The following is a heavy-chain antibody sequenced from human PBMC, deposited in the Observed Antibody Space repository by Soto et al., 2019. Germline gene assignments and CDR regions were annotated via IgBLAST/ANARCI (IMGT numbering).Heavy chain of an antibody. CDR1: GGSISSGGYY. V-gene: IGHV4-31*03. D-gene: IGHD2-2*01. CDR3: ARVRGVVPAAGYWYFDL. Sequence: QVQLQESGPGLVKPSQTLSLTCTVSGGSISSGGYYWSWIRQHPGKGLEWIGYIYYSGSTYYNPSLKSRVTISVDTAKNQFSLKLSSVTAADTAVYYCARVRGVVPAAGYWYFDLWGRGTLVTVSS. CDR2: IYYSGST. J-gene: IGHJ2*01.